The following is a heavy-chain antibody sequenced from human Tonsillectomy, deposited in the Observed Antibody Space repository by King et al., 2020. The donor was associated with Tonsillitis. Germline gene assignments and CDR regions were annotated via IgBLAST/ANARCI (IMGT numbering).Heavy chain of an antibody. J-gene: IGHJ2*01. V-gene: IGHV3-7*03. CDR3: ARDSLTATRAFDL. Sequence: VQLVESGGGLVQPGGSLRLSCAASGFTFSSYWMSWVRQAPGKGLEWVANIKQDGSEAYYVDSVTGRHTISRANAENSLYLQMNSLRAEDTAVYYCARDSLTATRAFDLWGRGTLVTVSS. CDR2: IKQDGSEA. CDR1: GFTFSSYW. D-gene: IGHD1-14*01.